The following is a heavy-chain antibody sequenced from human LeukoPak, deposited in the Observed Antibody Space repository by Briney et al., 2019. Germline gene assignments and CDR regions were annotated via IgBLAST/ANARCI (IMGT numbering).Heavy chain of an antibody. V-gene: IGHV3-30*02. J-gene: IGHJ4*02. D-gene: IGHD4-11*01. CDR2: IRYDGGNK. CDR1: GFTFSGYG. CDR3: AKVCDYSNSAFDY. Sequence: GGSLRLSCAASGFTFSGYGMHWVRQPPGKGLEWVAFIRYDGGNKYYADSVKGRFTISRDDSKNTLYLQMNSLRVEDTAVYYCAKVCDYSNSAFDYWGQGTLVTVSS.